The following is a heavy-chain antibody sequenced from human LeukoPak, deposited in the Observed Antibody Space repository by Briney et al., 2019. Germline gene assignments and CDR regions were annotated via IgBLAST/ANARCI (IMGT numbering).Heavy chain of an antibody. Sequence: GSLRLSCAASGFTFSSYWMSWVRQAPGKGLEWMANIKQDGSEKTYVDSVKGRFTISRDNAKNSLYLQMNSLRAEDTAVYYCARDRWAILTGSENYYFYGMDVWGQGTTVTVSS. V-gene: IGHV3-7*01. D-gene: IGHD3-9*01. CDR1: GFTFSSYW. CDR2: IKQDGSEK. J-gene: IGHJ6*02. CDR3: ARDRWAILTGSENYYFYGMDV.